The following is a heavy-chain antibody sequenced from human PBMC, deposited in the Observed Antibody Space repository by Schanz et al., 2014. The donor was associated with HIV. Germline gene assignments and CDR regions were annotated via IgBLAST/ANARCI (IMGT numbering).Heavy chain of an antibody. CDR2: ITPDGSVT. CDR3: RVFMGAFDV. Sequence: VQLVESGGGVVKPGGSLRLSCVASGFTFGTKWMYWVRQGPGKGLAWVSYITPDGSVTYADSVKGRFTTSRDSSKNTLFLQMNSLRVEDTATYYCRVFMGAFDVWGQGTMVTVSS. D-gene: IGHD6-13*01. V-gene: IGHV3-74*02. J-gene: IGHJ3*01. CDR1: GFTFGTKW.